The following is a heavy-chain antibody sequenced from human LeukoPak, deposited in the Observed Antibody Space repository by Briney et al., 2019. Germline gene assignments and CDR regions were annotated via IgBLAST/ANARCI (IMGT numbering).Heavy chain of an antibody. CDR3: ARGVGYSYGFLDY. J-gene: IGHJ4*02. V-gene: IGHV4-34*01. D-gene: IGHD5-18*01. CDR2: INHSGST. Sequence: SETLSLTCAVSGGSFSGYYWSWIRQPPGKGLEWIGEINHSGSTNYNPSLKSRVTISVDTSKNQFSLKLSSVTAADTAVYYCARGVGYSYGFLDYWGQGTLVTVSS. CDR1: GGSFSGYY.